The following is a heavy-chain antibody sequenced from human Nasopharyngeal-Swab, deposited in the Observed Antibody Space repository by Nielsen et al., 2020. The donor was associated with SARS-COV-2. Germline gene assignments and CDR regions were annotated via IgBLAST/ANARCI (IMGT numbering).Heavy chain of an antibody. Sequence: ASVKVSCKASGYTFTSYAMNWVRQAPGQGLEWMGWINTNTGNPTYAQGSTGRFVFSLDTPVSTAYLQISSLKAEDTAVYYCARAGSSLTGRWFDPWGQGTLVTVSS. J-gene: IGHJ5*02. CDR2: INTNTGNP. D-gene: IGHD6-13*01. CDR1: GYTFTSYA. CDR3: ARAGSSLTGRWFDP. V-gene: IGHV7-4-1*02.